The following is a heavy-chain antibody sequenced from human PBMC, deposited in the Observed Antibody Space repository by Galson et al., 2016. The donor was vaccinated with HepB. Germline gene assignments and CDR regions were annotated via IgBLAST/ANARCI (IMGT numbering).Heavy chain of an antibody. CDR3: ARDCKHFYYDGTGLH. CDR1: GFEFSDYY. CDR2: IRGTSQTH. J-gene: IGHJ1*01. V-gene: IGHV3-11*01. D-gene: IGHD3-22*01. Sequence: SLRLSCAASGFEFSDYYMSWVRQAPGKGLEWLSYIRGTSQTHYYADSVKGRFTISRDNANNSVYLQMDNLQAGDTAIYYCARDCKHFYYDGTGLHWGQGSLVIVSS.